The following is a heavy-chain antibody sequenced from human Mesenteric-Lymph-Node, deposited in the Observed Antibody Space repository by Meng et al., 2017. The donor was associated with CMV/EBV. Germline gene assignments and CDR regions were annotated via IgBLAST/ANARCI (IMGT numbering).Heavy chain of an antibody. Sequence: GGSLRLSCAASGFTFSSYEMNWVRQAPGKGLEWVSVIYSGGSSTYYADSVKGRFTISRDNSKNTLYLQMNSLRAEDTAVYYCAKDRDCSSTSCSIRFDYWGQGTLVTVSS. CDR2: IYSGGSST. CDR3: AKDRDCSSTSCSIRFDY. D-gene: IGHD2-2*01. V-gene: IGHV3-23*03. CDR1: GFTFSSYE. J-gene: IGHJ4*02.